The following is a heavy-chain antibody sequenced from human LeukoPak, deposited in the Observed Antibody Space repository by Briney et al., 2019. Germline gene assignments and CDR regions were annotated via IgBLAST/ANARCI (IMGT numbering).Heavy chain of an antibody. CDR1: GGTFSSYA. Sequence: GASVKVSCKASGGTFSSYAISWVRQAPGQGLEWMGGIIPIFGTANYAQKFQGRVTMTRDTSTSTVYMELSSLRSEDTAVYYCARGYSSSSPFDYWGQGTLVTVSS. CDR2: IIPIFGTA. J-gene: IGHJ4*02. CDR3: ARGYSSSSPFDY. V-gene: IGHV1-69*05. D-gene: IGHD6-6*01.